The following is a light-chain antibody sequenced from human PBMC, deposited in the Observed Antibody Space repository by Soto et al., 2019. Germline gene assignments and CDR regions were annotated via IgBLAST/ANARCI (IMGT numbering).Light chain of an antibody. V-gene: IGLV1-44*01. CDR3: CSYTTSSTLV. CDR2: EDI. CDR1: SSNIESNT. J-gene: IGLJ1*01. Sequence: QSVLTQPPSASGTPGQRVTISCSGSSSNIESNTVTWYQQLPGTAPKLVIYEDINRPSGLSSRFSVSKSVNTASLTISALHAVDVSDYFCCSYTTSSTLVCGAGTKGTAL.